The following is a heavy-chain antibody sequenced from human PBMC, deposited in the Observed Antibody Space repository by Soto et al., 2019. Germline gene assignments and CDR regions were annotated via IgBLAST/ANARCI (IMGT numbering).Heavy chain of an antibody. CDR2: IIPIFGTA. CDR1: GGTFSSYA. Sequence: QVQLVQSGAEVKKPGSSVKVSCKASGGTFSSYAISWVRQAPGQGLEWMGGIIPIFGTANYAQKFQGRVTITADESTSTAYMELSSLRSEDTAVYYCARAPQTYYYDSSGYYYVYGAAPPIQMGEVWGQGTLVTVSS. CDR3: ARAPQTYYYDSSGYYYVYGAAPPIQMGEV. V-gene: IGHV1-69*01. D-gene: IGHD3-22*01. J-gene: IGHJ4*02.